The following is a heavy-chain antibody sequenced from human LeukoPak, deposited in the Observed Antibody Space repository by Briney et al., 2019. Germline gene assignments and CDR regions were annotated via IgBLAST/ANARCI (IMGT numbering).Heavy chain of an antibody. J-gene: IGHJ4*02. Sequence: GGSLRLSCAASGFIFSDYAMHWVRQAPGKGLEWVAIISHDGSNKYHADSVKGRFTISRDNSKNTLYLQMNSLIDEDTAVYLCARDFGGLRGNYYFDYWGQGALVTVSS. CDR3: ARDFGGLRGNYYFDY. V-gene: IGHV3-30*04. CDR1: GFIFSDYA. D-gene: IGHD4-17*01. CDR2: ISHDGSNK.